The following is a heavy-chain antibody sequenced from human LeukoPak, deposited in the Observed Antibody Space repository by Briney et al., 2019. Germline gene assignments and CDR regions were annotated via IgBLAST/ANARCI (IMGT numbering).Heavy chain of an antibody. V-gene: IGHV3-21*06. Sequence: GGSLRLSCTASGFAFGGYAMSWVRQAPGKGLECVSSIISTSLETYYADSVKGRFTISRDNAKNSLYLHMNSLRAEDTAVYYCARDRAIFSGLSFYNSMDVWGKGTTVTVSS. CDR3: ARDRAIFSGLSFYNSMDV. CDR1: GFAFGGYA. D-gene: IGHD3-3*01. J-gene: IGHJ6*03. CDR2: IISTSLET.